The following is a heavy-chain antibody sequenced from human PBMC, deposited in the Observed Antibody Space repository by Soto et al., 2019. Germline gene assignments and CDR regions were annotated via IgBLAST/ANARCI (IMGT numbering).Heavy chain of an antibody. CDR1: GGSISSGDYY. D-gene: IGHD2-2*01. CDR3: ARATIVLVPAAMVSHWFDP. CDR2: IYYSGST. J-gene: IGHJ5*02. V-gene: IGHV4-30-4*01. Sequence: PSETLSLTCTVSGGSISSGDYYWSWIRQPPGKGLEWIGYIYYSGSTCYNPSLKSRVTISVDTSKNQFSLKLSSVTAADTAVYYCARATIVLVPAAMVSHWFDPWGQGTLVTVS.